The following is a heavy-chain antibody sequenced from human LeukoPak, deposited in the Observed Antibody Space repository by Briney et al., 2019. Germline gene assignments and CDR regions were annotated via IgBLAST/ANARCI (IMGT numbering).Heavy chain of an antibody. CDR2: ISGSGGST. J-gene: IGHJ5*02. Sequence: GGSLRLSCAASGFSFSIYSMNWVRQAPGKGLEWVSAISGSGGSTYYADSVKGRFTISRDNSKNTLYLQMNSLRAEDTAVYYCAKNVMSGSWFDPWGQGTLVTVSS. V-gene: IGHV3-23*01. CDR1: GFSFSIYS. CDR3: AKNVMSGSWFDP. D-gene: IGHD3-10*01.